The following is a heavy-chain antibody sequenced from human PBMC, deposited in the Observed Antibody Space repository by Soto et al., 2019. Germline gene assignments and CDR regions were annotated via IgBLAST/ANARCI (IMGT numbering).Heavy chain of an antibody. CDR3: ARNRRIYNYYYYHGMAV. CDR2: INHSGST. V-gene: IGHV4-34*01. D-gene: IGHD3-10*01. CDR1: CGSVGCFY. J-gene: IGHJ6*02. Sequence: PSETPCLPCAVYCGSVGCFYCGRIRPAPGKGLEWIGEINHSGSTNYNPSLKSRLTISVDTSTNQFSLKLSPVTAADTAVYYCARNRRIYNYYYYHGMAVWGQGTTVTVSS.